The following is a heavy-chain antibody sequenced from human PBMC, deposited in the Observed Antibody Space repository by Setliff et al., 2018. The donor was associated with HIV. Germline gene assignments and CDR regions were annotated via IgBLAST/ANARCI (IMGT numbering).Heavy chain of an antibody. CDR1: GFTFTSYS. V-gene: IGHV3-48*01. Sequence: LRLSCAASGFTFTSYSMNWVRQAPGKGLEWVSYINVASDAIYYADSVKGRFTVSRDNARNSLYLQMNSLGAEDTAVYYCARVDNSGYSVYWGQGTLVTVSS. CDR3: ARVDNSGYSVY. J-gene: IGHJ4*02. D-gene: IGHD3-22*01. CDR2: INVASDAI.